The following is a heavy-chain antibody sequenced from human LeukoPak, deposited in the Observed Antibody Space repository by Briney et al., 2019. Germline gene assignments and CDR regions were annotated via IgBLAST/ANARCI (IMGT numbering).Heavy chain of an antibody. V-gene: IGHV4-61*02. J-gene: IGHJ4*02. CDR2: IYTSGST. Sequence: SETLSLTCTVSGGSISSGSYYWSWIRQPAGKGLEWIGRIYTSGSTNYNPSLKSRVTISVDTSKNPFSLKLSSVTAADMAVYYCASEVSSGWYEIDYWGQGTLVTVSS. CDR3: ASEVSSGWYEIDY. D-gene: IGHD6-19*01. CDR1: GGSISSGSYY.